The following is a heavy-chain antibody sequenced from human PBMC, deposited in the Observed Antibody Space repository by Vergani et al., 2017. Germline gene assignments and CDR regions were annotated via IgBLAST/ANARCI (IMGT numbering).Heavy chain of an antibody. V-gene: IGHV3-21*01. CDR3: ARETGDYGDYVWFDP. J-gene: IGHJ5*02. D-gene: IGHD4-17*01. Sequence: EVQLVESGGGLVKPGGSLRLSCAASGFTFSSYSMNWVRQAPGKGLEWVSSISSSSSYIYYADSVKGRFTISRDNAKNSLYLQMNSLRAEDTAGYYCARETGDYGDYVWFDPWGQGTLVTVSS. CDR2: ISSSSSYI. CDR1: GFTFSSYS.